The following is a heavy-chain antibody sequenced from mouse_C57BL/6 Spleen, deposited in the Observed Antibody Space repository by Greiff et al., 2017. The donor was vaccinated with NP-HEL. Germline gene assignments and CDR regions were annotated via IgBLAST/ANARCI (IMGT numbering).Heavy chain of an antibody. CDR3: ARGWDGRYFDV. V-gene: IGHV3-6*01. CDR2: ISYDGSN. J-gene: IGHJ1*03. D-gene: IGHD4-1*01. CDR1: GYSITSGYY. Sequence: EVQLQQSGPGLVKPSQSLSLTCSVTGYSITSGYYCNWIRQFPGNILEWMGYISYDGSNNYNPSLKNRISITPDTSKNQFFLKLNAVTAEDTATYCCARGWDGRYFDVWGTGTTVTVSS.